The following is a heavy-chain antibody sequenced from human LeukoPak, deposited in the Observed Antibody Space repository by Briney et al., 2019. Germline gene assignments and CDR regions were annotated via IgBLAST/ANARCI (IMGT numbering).Heavy chain of an antibody. V-gene: IGHV1-2*02. CDR2: INPNSGGT. J-gene: IGHJ3*02. Sequence: ASVKVSCKASGYTFTGYYMHWVRQAPGQGLEGMGWINPNSGGTNYAQKFQGRVTMTRDTSISTAYMELSRLRSDDTAVYYCARGPVELGDAFDIWGQGTMVTVSS. D-gene: IGHD1-7*01. CDR3: ARGPVELGDAFDI. CDR1: GYTFTGYY.